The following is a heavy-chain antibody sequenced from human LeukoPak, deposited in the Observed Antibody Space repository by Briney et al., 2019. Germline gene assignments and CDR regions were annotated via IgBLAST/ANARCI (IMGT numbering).Heavy chain of an antibody. CDR1: GFTFSSYE. Sequence: GGSLRLSCAASGFTFSSYEMNWVRQAPGKGLEWVSKISSSGSSIYYEDSVKGRFTISGDNAKNSLYLQMNSLRDEETAVYYCARRYSSSWFKPFDLWGQGTMVTVSS. J-gene: IGHJ3*01. CDR3: ARRYSSSWFKPFDL. D-gene: IGHD6-13*01. CDR2: ISSSGSSI. V-gene: IGHV3-48*03.